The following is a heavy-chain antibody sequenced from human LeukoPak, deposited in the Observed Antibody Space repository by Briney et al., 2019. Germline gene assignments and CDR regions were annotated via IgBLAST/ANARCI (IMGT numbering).Heavy chain of an antibody. CDR1: GGSISSYY. Sequence: SETLSLTCTVSGGSISSYYWSWIRQPPGKGLEWIGEINHSGSTNYNPSLKSRVTISVDTSKNQFSLKLSSVTAADTAVYYCARHPNSGIQIRGNSYYMDVWGKGTTVTISS. CDR3: ARHPNSGIQIRGNSYYMDV. CDR2: INHSGST. V-gene: IGHV4-34*01. J-gene: IGHJ6*03. D-gene: IGHD2/OR15-2a*01.